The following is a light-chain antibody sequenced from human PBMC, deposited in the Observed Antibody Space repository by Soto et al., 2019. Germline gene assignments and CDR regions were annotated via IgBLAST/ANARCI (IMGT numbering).Light chain of an antibody. CDR1: SSDVGGYNY. J-gene: IGLJ2*01. CDR3: SSFTSSNTVL. CDR2: NVS. Sequence: QSAPTQPASVSGSPGQSITISCTGTSSDVGGYNYVSWYQQHPGKAPKLIIYNVSNRPSGVSNRFSGSKSGNTASLTISGLQAEDEGHYYCSSFTSSNTVLFGGGTKVTVL. V-gene: IGLV2-14*01.